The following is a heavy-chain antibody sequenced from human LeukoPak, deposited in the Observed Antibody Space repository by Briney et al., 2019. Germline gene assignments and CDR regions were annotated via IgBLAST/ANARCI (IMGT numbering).Heavy chain of an antibody. CDR1: GFTFTTYS. Sequence: PGGSLRLSCEASGFTFTTYSMTWVRQAPGKGLEWVSIISSGSSAIFSADALKGRFTISRDDAKNLLYLDMNSLRAEDTAVYYCARLQGGGSYRNFDYWGQGTLVTVSS. CDR3: ARLQGGGSYRNFDY. J-gene: IGHJ4*02. D-gene: IGHD3-16*02. CDR2: ISSGSSAI. V-gene: IGHV3-21*01.